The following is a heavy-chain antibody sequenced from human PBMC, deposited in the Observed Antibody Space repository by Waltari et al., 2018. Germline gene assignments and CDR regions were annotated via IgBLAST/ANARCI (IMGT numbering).Heavy chain of an antibody. J-gene: IGHJ3*02. Sequence: QVQLQESVPGLVKPSQTLSLICPLSGASINSVYYYWNWLRQTPGKGLEWIGYIYYSGDTYYNPSLKTRVTMSVDTSKNQFSLNLNSVTATDTAVYYCATVGVLIPGNVFDIWGQGTMVTVSS. D-gene: IGHD3-16*01. CDR2: IYYSGDT. V-gene: IGHV4-30-4*08. CDR1: GASINSVYYY. CDR3: ATVGVLIPGNVFDI.